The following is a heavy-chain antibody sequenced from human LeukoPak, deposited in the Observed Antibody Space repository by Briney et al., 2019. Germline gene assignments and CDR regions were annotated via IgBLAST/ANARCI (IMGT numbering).Heavy chain of an antibody. CDR1: GGSISSYY. CDR3: ARYIWGSYSTFEDY. Sequence: SGPTLVNPSETLSLTCTVSGGSISSYYWSWIRQPPGKGLEWIGYISYSGSTNYNPSLKSRVTISVDTSKNQLSLKLNSVTAADTAVYYCARYIWGSYSTFEDYWGQGSLVTVSS. CDR2: ISYSGST. J-gene: IGHJ4*02. D-gene: IGHD3-16*01. V-gene: IGHV4-59*01.